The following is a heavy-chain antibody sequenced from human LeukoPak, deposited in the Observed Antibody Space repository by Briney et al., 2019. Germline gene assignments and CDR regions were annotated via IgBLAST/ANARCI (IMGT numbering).Heavy chain of an antibody. Sequence: LSLTCAVYSGSLSGYSWSWIRQPPGKGLEWVSYISSSGSTIYYADSVKGRFTISRDNAKNSLYLQMNSLRAEDTAVYYCAREGSDFWSGYTLYNWFDPWGQGTLVTVSS. CDR2: ISSSGSTI. D-gene: IGHD3-3*01. V-gene: IGHV3-11*01. CDR1: SGSLSGYS. J-gene: IGHJ5*02. CDR3: AREGSDFWSGYTLYNWFDP.